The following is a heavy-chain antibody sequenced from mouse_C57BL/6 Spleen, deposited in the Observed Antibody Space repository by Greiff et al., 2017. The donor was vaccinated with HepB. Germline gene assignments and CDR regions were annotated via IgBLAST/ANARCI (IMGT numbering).Heavy chain of an antibody. D-gene: IGHD2-1*01. V-gene: IGHV1-76*01. CDR3: ARYRVTTCYFDY. J-gene: IGHJ2*01. CDR1: GYTFTDYY. CDR2: IYPGSGNT. Sequence: QVQLQQSGAELVRPGASVKLSCKASGYTFTDYYINWVKQRPGQGLEWIARIYPGSGNTYYNEKFKGKATLTAEKSSSTAYMQLSSLTSEDSAVYFCARYRVTTCYFDYWGQGTTLTVSS.